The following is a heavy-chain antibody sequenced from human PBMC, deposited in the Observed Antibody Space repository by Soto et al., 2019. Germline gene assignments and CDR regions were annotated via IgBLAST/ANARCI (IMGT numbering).Heavy chain of an antibody. CDR3: ARGTGGSSAWRPLDR. V-gene: IGHV3-23*01. CDR2: MSGSGGTT. D-gene: IGHD6-19*01. Sequence: GGSLRLSCAASGFTFSSYAMSWVRQAPGKGLEWVSIMSGSGGTTFYADSVKGRFTISRADSNNTVYLQMNSLRDEDTALYYCARGTGGSSAWRPLDRWGQGTLVTVSS. CDR1: GFTFSSYA. J-gene: IGHJ5*02.